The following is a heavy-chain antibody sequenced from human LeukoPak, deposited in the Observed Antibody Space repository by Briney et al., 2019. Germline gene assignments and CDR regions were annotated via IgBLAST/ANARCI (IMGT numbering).Heavy chain of an antibody. CDR3: ARNPPCSGGSCYSPSTRDDYYYYGMDV. V-gene: IGHV1-69*13. Sequence: SVKVSCKASGGTFGSYAISWVRQAPGQGLEWMGGIIPIFGTANYAQKFQGRVTITADESTSTAYMELSSLRSEDTAVYYCARNPPCSGGSCYSPSTRDDYYYYGMDVWGQGTTVTVSS. D-gene: IGHD2-15*01. CDR2: IIPIFGTA. CDR1: GGTFGSYA. J-gene: IGHJ6*02.